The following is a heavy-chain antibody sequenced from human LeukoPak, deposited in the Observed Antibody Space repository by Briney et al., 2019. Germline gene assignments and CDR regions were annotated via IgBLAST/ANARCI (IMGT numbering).Heavy chain of an antibody. Sequence: ASVKVSCKASGYTFTKNVVHWVRQAPGQRPEWMGWINAGNGDTKYSQNFQDRVTITRDTSANTAYMELSSLTSEDTALYYCARDDCGDTCYPGGSWGQGTLVTVPS. CDR1: GYTFTKNV. V-gene: IGHV1-3*01. CDR2: INAGNGDT. D-gene: IGHD2-21*01. CDR3: ARDDCGDTCYPGGS. J-gene: IGHJ5*02.